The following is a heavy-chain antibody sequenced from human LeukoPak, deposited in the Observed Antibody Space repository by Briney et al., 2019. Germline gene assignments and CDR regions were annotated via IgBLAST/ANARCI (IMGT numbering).Heavy chain of an antibody. V-gene: IGHV3-23*01. CDR2: ISGSGGTT. J-gene: IGHJ4*02. CDR1: GFTVSSNY. Sequence: GGSLRLSCAASGFTVSSNYMSWVRQAPGKDLEWVSAISGSGGTTSYADSVKGRFTISRDNSKNTLYLQMSSLRAEDTALYYCAKAYYDFWSAYSGWGQGTLVTVSS. D-gene: IGHD3-3*01. CDR3: AKAYYDFWSAYSG.